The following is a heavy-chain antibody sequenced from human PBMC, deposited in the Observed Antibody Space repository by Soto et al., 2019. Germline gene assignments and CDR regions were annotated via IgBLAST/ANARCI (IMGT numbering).Heavy chain of an antibody. J-gene: IGHJ6*02. D-gene: IGHD3-22*01. CDR1: GFTFDDYA. CDR3: ARALYYYDSSGYYRHYYYYGMDV. V-gene: IGHV3-30-3*01. CDR2: ISYDGSNK. Sequence: GGSLRLSCAASGFTFDDYAMHWVRQAPGKGLEWVAVISYDGSNKYYADSVKGRFTISRGNSKNTLYLQMNSLRAEDTAVYYCARALYYYDSSGYYRHYYYYGMDVWGQGTTVTVSS.